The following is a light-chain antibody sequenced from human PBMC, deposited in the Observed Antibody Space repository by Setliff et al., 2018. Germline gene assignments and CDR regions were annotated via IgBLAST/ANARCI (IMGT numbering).Light chain of an antibody. CDR3: GSYAGYNNFYV. CDR2: EVT. J-gene: IGLJ1*01. V-gene: IGLV2-8*01. CDR1: SSDVGGYNR. Sequence: QSALAQPPSASGSPGQSVTISCTGTSSDVGGYNRVSWYQQYPGKAPKVMIYEVTKRPSGVSDRFSGSKSGNTASLTVSGLQAEDEGDYYCGSYAGYNNFYVFGTGTKVTVL.